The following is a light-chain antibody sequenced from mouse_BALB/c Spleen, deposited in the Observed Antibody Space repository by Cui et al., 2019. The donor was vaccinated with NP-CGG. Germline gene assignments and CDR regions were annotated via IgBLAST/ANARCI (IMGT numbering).Light chain of an antibody. CDR3: QHFWGTPWT. Sequence: DIQMTQSPASLSVSVGETVTITCRASENIYSNLAWYPLKQGNSPHLLVDAATNVADGVPSRFSGSGSGTQYSLKINSLQSEDFGSYYCQHFWGTPWTFGGGTKLEIK. J-gene: IGKJ1*01. V-gene: IGKV12-46*01. CDR2: AAT. CDR1: ENIYSN.